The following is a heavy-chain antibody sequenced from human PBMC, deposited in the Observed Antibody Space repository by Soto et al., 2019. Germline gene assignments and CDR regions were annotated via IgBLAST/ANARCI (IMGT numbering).Heavy chain of an antibody. V-gene: IGHV1-69*02. D-gene: IGHD6-13*01. Sequence: GASVKVSCKASGGTFSSYTISWVRQAPGQGLEWMGRIIPILGIANYAQKFQGRVTITADKSTSTAYMELSSLRSEDTAVYYCADVPIAAAGRSVYWGQGTLVTVSS. CDR3: ADVPIAAAGRSVY. CDR2: IIPILGIA. J-gene: IGHJ4*02. CDR1: GGTFSSYT.